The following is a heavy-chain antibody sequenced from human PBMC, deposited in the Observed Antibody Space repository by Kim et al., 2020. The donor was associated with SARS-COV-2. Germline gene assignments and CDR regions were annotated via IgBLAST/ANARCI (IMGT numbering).Heavy chain of an antibody. J-gene: IGHJ4*02. Sequence: KGRFTISRENSENTLYLQMNSLRAEDTAVYYCAKDTPVTRWVVAATHFDYWGQGTLVTVSS. CDR3: AKDTPVTRWVVAATHFDY. D-gene: IGHD2-15*01. V-gene: IGHV3-23*01.